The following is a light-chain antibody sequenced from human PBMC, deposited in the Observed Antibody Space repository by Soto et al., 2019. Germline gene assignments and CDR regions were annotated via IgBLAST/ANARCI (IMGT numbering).Light chain of an antibody. CDR3: FSFTSTNTHV. Sequence: QSVLTQPASVSGSPGQSVTISCTGTSSDFGSYKFVSWYQHHPGKVPKVIIYETSKRPSGVSDRFSGSKSGNTASLTISGLQAEDEADYYCFSFTSTNTHVSGSGTKVTVL. CDR1: SSDFGSYKF. J-gene: IGLJ1*01. V-gene: IGLV2-23*01. CDR2: ETS.